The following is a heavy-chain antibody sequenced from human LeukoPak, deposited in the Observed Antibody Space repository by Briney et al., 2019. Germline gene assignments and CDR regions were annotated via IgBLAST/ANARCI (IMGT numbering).Heavy chain of an antibody. V-gene: IGHV5-51*01. J-gene: IGHJ6*03. D-gene: IGHD3-9*01. CDR3: ARHAERYFDSYMDV. Sequence: GESLKISCKGSGYSFTSYWIAWVRQMPGKGLEWMGIIYPGDSDTRYSPFFQGRVTISADKSISTAYLQWSSLKASDTAMYYCARHAERYFDSYMDVWGKGTTVTVSS. CDR2: IYPGDSDT. CDR1: GYSFTSYW.